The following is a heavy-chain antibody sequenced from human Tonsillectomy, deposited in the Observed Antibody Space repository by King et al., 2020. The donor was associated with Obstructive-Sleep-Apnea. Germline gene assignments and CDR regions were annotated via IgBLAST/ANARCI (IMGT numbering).Heavy chain of an antibody. CDR3: ARIMGTMVRGVIIKSRFDP. CDR2: IFSNNEK. D-gene: IGHD3-10*01. CDR1: GFSLSNARMG. J-gene: IGHJ5*02. Sequence: TLKESGPVLVKPTETLTLTCTVSGFSLSNARMGVSWIRQPPGKALEWLAHIFSNNEKSYSTSLKSMLTISKDTSKSQVVLTMTNMDPVDTATYYCARIMGTMVRGVIIKSRFDPWGQGTLVTVSS. V-gene: IGHV2-26*01.